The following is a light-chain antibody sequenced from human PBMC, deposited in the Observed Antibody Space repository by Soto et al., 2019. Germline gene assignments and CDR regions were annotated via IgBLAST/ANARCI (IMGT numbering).Light chain of an antibody. CDR2: INN. J-gene: IGLJ2*01. Sequence: QSVLTQPPSASGTPGQRVTISCSESSSNIVSNTVNWYQHLPGTAPNVLIYINNQRPSGVPDRFSGSKSGTSASLAISGLQSEDEADYYCAAWDDSLNGVVFGGGTKLTVL. V-gene: IGLV1-44*01. CDR1: SSNIVSNT. CDR3: AAWDDSLNGVV.